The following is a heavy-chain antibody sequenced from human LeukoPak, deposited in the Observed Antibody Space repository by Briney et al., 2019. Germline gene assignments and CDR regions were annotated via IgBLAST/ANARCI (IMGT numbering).Heavy chain of an antibody. CDR1: GGSISSGSYY. CDR3: ARTPVGYSYGSNWFDP. Sequence: SETLSLTCTVSGGSISSGSYYWSWIRQPAGKRLEWIGRIYNTGRTNYNPSLKSRVTMSVDTSKNQFSLKLSSVTAADTAVYYCARTPVGYSYGSNWFDPWGQGTLVTVSS. V-gene: IGHV4-61*02. D-gene: IGHD5-18*01. CDR2: IYNTGRT. J-gene: IGHJ5*02.